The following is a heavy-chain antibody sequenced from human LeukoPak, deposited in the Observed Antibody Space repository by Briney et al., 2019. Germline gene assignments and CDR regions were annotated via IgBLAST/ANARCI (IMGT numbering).Heavy chain of an antibody. J-gene: IGHJ6*02. CDR2: INSSSSTT. CDR3: ARGVKVRGVNYYGMDV. D-gene: IGHD3-10*01. Sequence: PGGSLRLSCAAPGFTFSTYSMNWVRQAPGKGLEWVSYINSSSSTTFYADSVKGRFTISRDDAKNSLYLQMNSLRAEDTAVYYCARGVKVRGVNYYGMDVWGQGTTVTVSS. V-gene: IGHV3-48*04. CDR1: GFTFSTYS.